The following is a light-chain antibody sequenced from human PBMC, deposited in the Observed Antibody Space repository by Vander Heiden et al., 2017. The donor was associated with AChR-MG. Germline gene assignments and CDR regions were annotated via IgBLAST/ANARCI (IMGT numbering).Light chain of an antibody. Sequence: DIQMPQSPSSLSASVGDRVTITCRASQSISTFLNWYQQKPGKAPNLLISAASSLQRGVPSRFSGSGSGTDFTLTITSLRPEDFATYYCQQTSSTPVTFGGGTKIEIK. V-gene: IGKV1-39*01. CDR3: QQTSSTPVT. CDR2: AAS. J-gene: IGKJ4*01. CDR1: QSISTF.